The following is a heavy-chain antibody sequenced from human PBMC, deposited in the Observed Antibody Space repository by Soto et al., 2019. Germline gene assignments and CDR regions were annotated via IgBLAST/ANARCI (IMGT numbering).Heavy chain of an antibody. CDR2: INPSGGRT. CDR3: ARLRDTTTPFDP. CDR1: GYTFTHHY. V-gene: IGHV1-46*01. D-gene: IGHD4-4*01. Sequence: ASVKVSCKASGYTFTHHYIHWVRQAPGQGLDWVGVINPSGGRTNYAQKFQGRVTMTGDTSTSTAYMELRSLRSDDTAVYYCARLRDTTTPFDPWGQGTLVTVSS. J-gene: IGHJ5*02.